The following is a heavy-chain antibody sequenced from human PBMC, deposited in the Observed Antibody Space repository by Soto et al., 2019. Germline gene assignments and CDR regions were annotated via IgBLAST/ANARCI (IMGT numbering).Heavy chain of an antibody. V-gene: IGHV4-31*03. D-gene: IGHD1-1*01. CDR1: GGSISSGGYY. Sequence: QVQLQESGPGLVKPSQTLSLTCTVSGGSISSGGYYWSWIRQHPGKGLEWIGYIYYSGSTYYNPSLKSRVTISVDTSKNQFSLNLSSVTAADTAVYYCAIVQLERRTNHYYGMDVWGQGNTVTVSS. J-gene: IGHJ6*02. CDR3: AIVQLERRTNHYYGMDV. CDR2: IYYSGST.